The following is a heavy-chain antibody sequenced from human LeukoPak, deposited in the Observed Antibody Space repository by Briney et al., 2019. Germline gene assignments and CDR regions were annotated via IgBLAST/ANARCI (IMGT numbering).Heavy chain of an antibody. J-gene: IGHJ5*02. D-gene: IGHD3-22*01. Sequence: SETLSLTCTVSGGSINNFYWSWIRQPPGKGLEWIGYVYNTGSTNYNPSLKSRVTISIDTSKSQFSPKLSSVTAADTAVYYCARQSLGSMIVKRSWFDPWGQGTLVTVSS. V-gene: IGHV4-59*08. CDR1: GGSINNFY. CDR3: ARQSLGSMIVKRSWFDP. CDR2: VYNTGST.